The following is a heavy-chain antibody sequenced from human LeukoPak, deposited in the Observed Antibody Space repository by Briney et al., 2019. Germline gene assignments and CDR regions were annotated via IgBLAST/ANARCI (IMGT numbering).Heavy chain of an antibody. J-gene: IGHJ4*02. Sequence: PGTSLRLSCAASGFTFSSSDMHWVRQAPGKGLEWVAHISYDGSNTYYADSVKGRFTISRDNSKNTLYLQMNSLGAEDTAVYYCVKEVLEIGEGYWGQGTLVTVSS. CDR2: ISYDGSNT. D-gene: IGHD3-10*01. CDR3: VKEVLEIGEGY. V-gene: IGHV3-30*18. CDR1: GFTFSSSD.